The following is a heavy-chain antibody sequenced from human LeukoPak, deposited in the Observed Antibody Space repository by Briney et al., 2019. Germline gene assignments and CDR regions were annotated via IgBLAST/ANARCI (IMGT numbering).Heavy chain of an antibody. CDR2: ISHDGTT. J-gene: IGHJ4*02. D-gene: IGHD6-13*01. V-gene: IGHV4-4*02. Sequence: SETLSLTCGVSGGAIDITNYWSWVRQAPGKGLEWIGEISHDGTTNYNASLKSRVAMSLDRANNQFSLSLTSVTAADTAVYYCAKEGYTSSWYGEEWGQGTLVTVSS. CDR1: GGAIDITNY. CDR3: AKEGYTSSWYGEE.